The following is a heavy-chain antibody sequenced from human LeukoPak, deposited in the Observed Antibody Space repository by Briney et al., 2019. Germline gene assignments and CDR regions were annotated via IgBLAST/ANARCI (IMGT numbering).Heavy chain of an antibody. CDR2: ISSSSSTI. CDR1: GFTFSSYS. V-gene: IGHV3-48*04. CDR3: ARGDPDYDFWSGYSHA. D-gene: IGHD3-3*01. J-gene: IGHJ5*02. Sequence: GGSLRLSCAASGFTFSSYSMNWVRQAPGKGLEWVSYISSSSSTIYYADSVKGRFTISRDNAKNSLYLQMNSLRAEDTAVYYCARGDPDYDFWSGYSHAWGQGTLVTVSS.